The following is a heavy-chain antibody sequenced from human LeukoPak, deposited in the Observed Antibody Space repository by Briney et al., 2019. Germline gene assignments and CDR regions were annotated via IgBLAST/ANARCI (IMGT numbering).Heavy chain of an antibody. D-gene: IGHD2-2*01. J-gene: IGHJ6*03. V-gene: IGHV4-38-2*02. CDR2: IYHSGST. CDR3: ARGRTGYHLLPTKKDYSYYYMDV. CDR1: VYSISSGYY. Sequence: SETLSLTCTVSVYSISSGYYWGWIRQPPGKGLEWIGSIYHSGSTYYNPSLKSRVTISVDTSKNQFSLKLSSVTAADTAVYYCARGRTGYHLLPTKKDYSYYYMDVWDKGTTVTVSS.